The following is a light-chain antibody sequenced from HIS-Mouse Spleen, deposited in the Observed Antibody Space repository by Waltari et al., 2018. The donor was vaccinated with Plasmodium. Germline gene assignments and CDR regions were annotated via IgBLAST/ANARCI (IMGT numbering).Light chain of an antibody. Sequence: QSVLTQPPSVSGAPGQRVTISCTWRSSTIGAGYDVPWYQQLPGTAPKLLIYGNSNRPSGVPDRFSGSKSGTSASLAITGLQAEDEADYYCQSYDSSLSGYVFGTGTKVTVL. CDR2: GNS. CDR1: SSTIGAGYD. J-gene: IGLJ1*01. V-gene: IGLV1-40*01. CDR3: QSYDSSLSGYV.